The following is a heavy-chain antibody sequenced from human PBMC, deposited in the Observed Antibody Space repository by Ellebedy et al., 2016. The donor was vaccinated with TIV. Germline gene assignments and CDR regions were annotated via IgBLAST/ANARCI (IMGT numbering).Heavy chain of an antibody. J-gene: IGHJ6*02. CDR1: GFTFSSYW. D-gene: IGHD3-10*01. CDR3: ARDRFSGGGMDV. V-gene: IGHV3-74*01. CDR2: INGYDSST. Sequence: GESLKISCAASGFTFSSYWMHWVRQAPGKGLVWVSRINGYDSSTSYADSVRGRFTISRDNAKNTLYLQMNSLRAEDTAVYYCARDRFSGGGMDVWGQGTTVTVSS.